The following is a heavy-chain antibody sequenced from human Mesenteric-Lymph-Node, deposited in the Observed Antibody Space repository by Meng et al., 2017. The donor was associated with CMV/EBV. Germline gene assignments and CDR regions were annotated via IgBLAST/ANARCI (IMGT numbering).Heavy chain of an antibody. V-gene: IGHV3-23*01. CDR3: ARHDCSTPSCPLYYYGMDV. D-gene: IGHD2-2*01. Sequence: GESLKISCAASGFTFSSYAMSWVRQAPGRGLEWVAAISGSGGSTYYADSVKGRFTISRDNSKNTLFLQMNSLRAEDTAVYYCARHDCSTPSCPLYYYGMDVWGQGTTVTVSS. CDR1: GFTFSSYA. CDR2: ISGSGGST. J-gene: IGHJ6*02.